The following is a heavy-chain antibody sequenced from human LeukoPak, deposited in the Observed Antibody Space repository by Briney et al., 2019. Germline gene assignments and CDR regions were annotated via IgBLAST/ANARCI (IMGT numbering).Heavy chain of an antibody. CDR1: GFTFSSYS. V-gene: IGHV3-48*01. CDR3: AKDTPSRIDS. Sequence: GGSLRLSCAASGFTFSSYSMNWVRQAPGKGLEWVSYISSVSSPISYADSVKGRFTISRDNSKNTLYLQMNSLRAEDTAVYYCAKDTPSRIDSWGQGTLVTVSS. J-gene: IGHJ4*02. CDR2: ISSVSSPI.